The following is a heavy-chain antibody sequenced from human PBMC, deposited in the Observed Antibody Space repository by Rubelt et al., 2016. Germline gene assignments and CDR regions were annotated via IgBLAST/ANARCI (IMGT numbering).Heavy chain of an antibody. CDR2: ISSSSSYI. D-gene: IGHD6-6*01. CDR1: GFTFSSYS. V-gene: IGHV3-21*01. J-gene: IGHJ4*02. Sequence: EVQLVESGGGLVQPGGSLRLSCAASGFTFSSYSMNWVRQAPGKGLEWVSSISSSSSYIYYADSVKGRFTISRDNAKNSLYLQMNSLRAEDTAVYYCAGVYRQQLVYYFDYWGQGTLVNVTS. CDR3: AGVYRQQLVYYFDY.